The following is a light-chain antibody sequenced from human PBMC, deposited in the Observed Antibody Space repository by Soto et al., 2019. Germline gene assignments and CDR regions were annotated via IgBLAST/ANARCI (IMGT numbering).Light chain of an antibody. J-gene: IGKJ1*01. CDR1: QSVFNY. V-gene: IGKV3-20*01. CDR3: QQYGSSGT. CDR2: DAS. Sequence: EIVLTQSPGTLSLSPGERATLSCRASQSVFNYLAWYQQKPGQAPSLLIYDASDRATGIPDRFSGSGSGTDFTLTISRLEPEDFAVYYCQQYGSSGTFGQGTKVDIK.